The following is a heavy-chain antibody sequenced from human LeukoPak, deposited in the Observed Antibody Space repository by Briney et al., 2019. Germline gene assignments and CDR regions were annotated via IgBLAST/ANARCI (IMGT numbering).Heavy chain of an antibody. V-gene: IGHV4-39*07. CDR1: GGSISSSSYY. Sequence: SETLSLTCTVSGGSISSSSYYWGWIRQPPGKGLEWIGSIYYSGSTYYNPSLKSRVTISVDTSKNQFSLKLSSVTAADTAVHYCARDLYSSSWYMGCFDYWGQGTLVTVSS. CDR2: IYYSGST. D-gene: IGHD6-13*01. CDR3: ARDLYSSSWYMGCFDY. J-gene: IGHJ4*02.